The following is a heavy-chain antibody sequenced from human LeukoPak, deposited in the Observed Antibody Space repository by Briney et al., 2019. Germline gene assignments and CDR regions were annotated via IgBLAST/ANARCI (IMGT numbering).Heavy chain of an antibody. Sequence: PGGSLRLPCAASGFTVNRDYMSWVRQSPGKGLEWVSVVYTDGRTFYADSVKGRFTISRDDSKNTVFLQMNSLRAEDTAIYFCTRGSPTVSAGYNWGRGTVVTVSS. V-gene: IGHV3-53*01. CDR2: VYTDGRT. CDR3: TRGSPTVSAGYN. J-gene: IGHJ4*02. CDR1: GFTVNRDY. D-gene: IGHD1-1*01.